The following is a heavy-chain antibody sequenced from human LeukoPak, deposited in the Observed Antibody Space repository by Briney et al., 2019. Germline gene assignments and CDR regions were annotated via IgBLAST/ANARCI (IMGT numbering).Heavy chain of an antibody. CDR3: ARVSGRLERQSDLDY. Sequence: PGGSLRLSCAASGFTFSTYTMNWVRQAPGKGLEWVSSISGDSTYIYNAGSVKGRFTISRDNAQASLYLQMISLRADDTAVYYCARVSGRLERQSDLDYWGQGTLVIVSS. V-gene: IGHV3-21*01. CDR1: GFTFSTYT. CDR2: ISGDSTYI. J-gene: IGHJ4*02. D-gene: IGHD1-1*01.